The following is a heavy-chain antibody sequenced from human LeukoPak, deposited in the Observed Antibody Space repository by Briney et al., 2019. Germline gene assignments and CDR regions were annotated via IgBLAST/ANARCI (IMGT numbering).Heavy chain of an antibody. CDR2: ISGSGGST. V-gene: IGHV3-23*01. J-gene: IGHJ4*02. CDR3: AILLWFGEGFDY. CDR1: GFTFSSYA. Sequence: GGSLRLSCAASGFTFSSYAMSWVRQAPGKGLEWVSAISGSGGSTYYADSVKGRFTISRDNSKNTLYLQMNSLRAEDTAVYYCAILLWFGEGFDYWGQGTLVTDSS. D-gene: IGHD3-10*01.